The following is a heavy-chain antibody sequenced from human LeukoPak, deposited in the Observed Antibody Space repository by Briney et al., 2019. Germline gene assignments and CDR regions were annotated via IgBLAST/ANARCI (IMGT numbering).Heavy chain of an antibody. Sequence: ASVKVSCKASGGTLTTHGISWVRQAPGQGLEWMGRIIPVRNTVTYAQRFQGRLTITAETSTSTAYMDLSSLGSEDTAVYYCARADPDFVSSSGPLGAFDIWGQGTMVTVSS. V-gene: IGHV1-69*04. J-gene: IGHJ3*02. CDR1: GGTLTTHG. D-gene: IGHD3-22*01. CDR2: IIPVRNTV. CDR3: ARADPDFVSSSGPLGAFDI.